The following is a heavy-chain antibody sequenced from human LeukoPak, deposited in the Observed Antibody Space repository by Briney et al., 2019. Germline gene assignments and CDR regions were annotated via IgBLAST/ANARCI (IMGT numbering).Heavy chain of an antibody. D-gene: IGHD3-10*01. Sequence: PGRSLRLSCAASGFTFSSYDMHWVRQATGKGLEWVSAIGTAGDTYYPGSVKGRFTISRENAKNSLYLQMNSLRAGDTAVYYCARGLSRFGELLYYYYYGMDVWGQGTTVTVSS. CDR3: ARGLSRFGELLYYYYYGMDV. CDR1: GFTFSSYD. J-gene: IGHJ6*02. V-gene: IGHV3-13*01. CDR2: IGTAGDT.